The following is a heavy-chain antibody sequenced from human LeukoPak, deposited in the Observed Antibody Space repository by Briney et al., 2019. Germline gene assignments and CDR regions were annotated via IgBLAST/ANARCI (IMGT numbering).Heavy chain of an antibody. CDR2: FSSSGSTI. CDR3: ARVLYLYGSSSARFDY. CDR1: GFTFSSYE. Sequence: GGSLRLSCAASGFTFSSYEMNWVRQAPGKGLEWVSKFSSSGSTINYADSVKGRFTISRDNAKNSLYLQTNSLRAEDTAVYYCARVLYLYGSSSARFDYWGQGTLVTVSS. D-gene: IGHD6-6*01. J-gene: IGHJ4*02. V-gene: IGHV3-48*03.